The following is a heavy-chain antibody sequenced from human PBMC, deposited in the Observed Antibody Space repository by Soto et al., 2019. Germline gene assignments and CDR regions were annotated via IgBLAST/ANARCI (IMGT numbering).Heavy chain of an antibody. J-gene: IGHJ6*02. CDR1: GFTFSSYG. D-gene: IGHD5-12*01. V-gene: IGHV3-30*18. CDR3: AKDLEGEMATILTFGPYYYYGMDV. Sequence: GGSLRLSCAASGFTFSSYGMHWVSQAPGKGLEWVAVISYDGSNKYYADSVKGRFTISRDNSKNTLYLQMNSLRAEDTAVYYCAKDLEGEMATILTFGPYYYYGMDVWGQGTTVTVSS. CDR2: ISYDGSNK.